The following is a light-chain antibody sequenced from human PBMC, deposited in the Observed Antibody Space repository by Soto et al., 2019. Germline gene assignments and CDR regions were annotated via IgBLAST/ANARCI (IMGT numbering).Light chain of an antibody. V-gene: IGKV3-15*01. J-gene: IGKJ1*01. Sequence: EIVMTQSPATLSVSPGERATLSCRASQSVGSSLAWYQQKPGQAPRLLIYGASTRANGIPARFSGSASGTEFTLTITSLQSEDFAVYYCQQCVNWSWAFGQGTKV. CDR1: QSVGSS. CDR3: QQCVNWSWA. CDR2: GAS.